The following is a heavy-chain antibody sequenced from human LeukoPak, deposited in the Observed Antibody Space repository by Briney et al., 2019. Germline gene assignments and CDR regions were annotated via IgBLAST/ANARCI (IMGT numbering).Heavy chain of an antibody. CDR1: GYSFTSYW. J-gene: IGHJ6*03. D-gene: IGHD2-2*02. V-gene: IGHV5-51*01. Sequence: GESLKISCKGSGYSFTSYWIGWVRQMPGKGLEWMGLIYPGESDTRYTPSFQSHVTISADKSISTAYLQWSSLKTSDTSMYYCARLRPVVVVPAAIVYYYYYYMDVWGKGTTVTVSS. CDR2: IYPGESDT. CDR3: ARLRPVVVVPAAIVYYYYYYMDV.